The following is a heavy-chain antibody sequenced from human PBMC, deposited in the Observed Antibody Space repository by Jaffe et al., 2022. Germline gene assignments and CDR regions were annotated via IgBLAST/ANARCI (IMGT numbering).Heavy chain of an antibody. D-gene: IGHD1-26*01. CDR1: GFTFDDYA. CDR3: AKDGGLREPSVDY. CDR2: ISWNSGSI. V-gene: IGHV3-9*01. J-gene: IGHJ4*02. Sequence: EVQLVESGGGLVQPGRSLRLSCAASGFTFDDYAMHWVRQAPGKGLEWVSGISWNSGSIGYADSVKGRFTISRDNAKNSLYLQMNSLRAEDTALYYCAKDGGLREPSVDYWGQGTLVTVSS.